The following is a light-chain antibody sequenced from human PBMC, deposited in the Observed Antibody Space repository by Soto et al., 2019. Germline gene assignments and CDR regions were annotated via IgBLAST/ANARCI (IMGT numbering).Light chain of an antibody. CDR3: SSYTSSSTLV. J-gene: IGLJ1*01. CDR2: EVS. V-gene: IGLV2-14*01. Sequence: QSALTKPDSVSGSPGQSITISCTGTSSDVGGYNYVSWYQQHPGKAPKLMIYEVSNRPSGVSNRFSGSKSGNTASLTISGLQAEDEADYYCSSYTSSSTLVFGNGTKVTVL. CDR1: SSDVGGYNY.